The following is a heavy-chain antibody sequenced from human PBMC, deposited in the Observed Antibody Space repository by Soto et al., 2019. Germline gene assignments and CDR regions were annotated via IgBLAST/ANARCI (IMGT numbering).Heavy chain of an antibody. V-gene: IGHV4-39*01. CDR1: GGSISSSSYY. D-gene: IGHD3-10*01. Sequence: QLQLQESGPGLVKPSETLSLTCTVSGGSISSSSYYWGWIRQPPGKGLEWIGSIYYSGSTYYNPSLKSRVTISVDTSKNQFSLKLSSVTAADTAVYYCARHVIKAMVRGVPYPFDYWGQGTLVTVSS. CDR3: ARHVIKAMVRGVPYPFDY. CDR2: IYYSGST. J-gene: IGHJ4*02.